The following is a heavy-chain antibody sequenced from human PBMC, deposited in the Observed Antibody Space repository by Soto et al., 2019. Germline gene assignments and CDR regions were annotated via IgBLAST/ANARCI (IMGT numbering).Heavy chain of an antibody. J-gene: IGHJ5*02. D-gene: IGHD3-22*01. Sequence: ASVKVSCKASGYTFTGYYMHWVRQAPGKGLEWMGWINPNSGGTNYAQKFQGRVTMTRDTSISTAYMELSRLRSDDTAVYYCARGNLPMYSYDSSGYPWGPWGQGTLVTVSS. CDR2: INPNSGGT. CDR3: ARGNLPMYSYDSSGYPWGP. CDR1: GYTFTGYY. V-gene: IGHV1-2*02.